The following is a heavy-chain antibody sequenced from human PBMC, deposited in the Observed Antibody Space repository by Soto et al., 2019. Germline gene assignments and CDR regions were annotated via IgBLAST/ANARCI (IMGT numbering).Heavy chain of an antibody. CDR1: GGSVTSRTYY. J-gene: IGHJ6*02. V-gene: IGHV4-31*03. CDR2: IYYSGST. CDR3: ARVSDTYYYFGMDV. Sequence: LSLTCTVSGGSVTSRTYYWSWIRQHPGKGLEWIGYIYYSGSTYYNPSLKSRVTISVDTSKNQFSLKLSSVTAADTAMYYCARVSDTYYYFGMDVWGQGTTVTVSS.